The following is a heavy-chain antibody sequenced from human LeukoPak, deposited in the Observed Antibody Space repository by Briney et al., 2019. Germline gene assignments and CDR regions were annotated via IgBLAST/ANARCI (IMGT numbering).Heavy chain of an antibody. CDR1: VVSISS. J-gene: IGHJ3*02. D-gene: IGHD3-22*01. CDR3: ARSSGTWDYYDSSGWMDAFDI. V-gene: IGHV4-59*12. CDR2: IYYSGST. Sequence: SETLSLTCSVSVVSISSLTWIRQSPGKGLEWIGYIYYSGSTYYNPSLKSRVTISVDTSKNQFSLKLSSVTAADTAVYYCARSSGTWDYYDSSGWMDAFDIWGQGTMVTVSS.